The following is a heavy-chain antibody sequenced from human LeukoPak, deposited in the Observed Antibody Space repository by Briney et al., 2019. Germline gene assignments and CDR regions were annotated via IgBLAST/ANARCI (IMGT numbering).Heavy chain of an antibody. CDR3: ARPWWGGGNSSSYYFDH. CDR1: GFTLSSYW. J-gene: IGHJ4*02. Sequence: GGSLRLSCVASGFTLSSYWMSWVRQAPGKGQEWVASIKQDGSEKYYVDSVKGRFTISRDNAKNSLYLQMNSLRAEDTAVYYCARPWWGGGNSSSYYFDHWGQGTLVTVSS. D-gene: IGHD3-22*01. V-gene: IGHV3-7*05. CDR2: IKQDGSEK.